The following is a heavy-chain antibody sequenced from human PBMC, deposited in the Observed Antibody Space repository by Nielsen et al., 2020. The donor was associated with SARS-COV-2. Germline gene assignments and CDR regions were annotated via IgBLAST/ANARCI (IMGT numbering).Heavy chain of an antibody. CDR2: IIPIFGTA. CDR3: ARGGRCSGGSCYDGPFAFDI. J-gene: IGHJ3*02. Sequence: WVRQAPGQGLEWMGGIIPIFGTANYAQKFQGRVTITADKSTSTAYMELSSLRSEDTAVYYCARGGRCSGGSCYDGPFAFDIRGQGTMVTVSS. D-gene: IGHD2-15*01. V-gene: IGHV1-69*06.